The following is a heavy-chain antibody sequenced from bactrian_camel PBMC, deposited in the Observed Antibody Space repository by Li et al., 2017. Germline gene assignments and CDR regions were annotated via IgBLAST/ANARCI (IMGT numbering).Heavy chain of an antibody. CDR3: AAPRHGQIWVGYESCGHERDYHY. Sequence: QLVESGGALVQPGGSLRLSCTASGLTFDDFAMGWYRQAPGNACELVSTISSRKTTYYADFVQGRFAISRDNAKNRVYLQMNSLKAEDTAVYYCAAPRHGQIWVGYESCGHERDYHYWGQGTQVTVS. V-gene: IGHV3S60*01. J-gene: IGHJ4*01. D-gene: IGHD3*01. CDR2: ISSRKTT. CDR1: GLTFDDFA.